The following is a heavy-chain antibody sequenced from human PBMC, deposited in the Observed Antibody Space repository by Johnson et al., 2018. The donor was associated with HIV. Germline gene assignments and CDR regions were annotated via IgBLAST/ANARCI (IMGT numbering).Heavy chain of an antibody. CDR3: AKESKWESRTPHAFDM. CDR1: EFSVSGNY. J-gene: IGHJ3*02. V-gene: IGHV3-66*01. CDR2: IYSGGST. Sequence: VQLLESGGGLVRPGGSLRLSCAASEFSVSGNYMTWVRQAPGKGLEWVSVIYSGGSTQSADSVQGGFTISRDNSKNTLYLQMKSLRPEDTAVYYCAKESKWESRTPHAFDMWGQGTMVTVSS. D-gene: IGHD1-26*01.